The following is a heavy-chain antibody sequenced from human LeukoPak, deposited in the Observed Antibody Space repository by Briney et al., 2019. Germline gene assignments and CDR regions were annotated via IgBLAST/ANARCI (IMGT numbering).Heavy chain of an antibody. CDR1: GYTFTSYC. CDR2: IDPSGGST. J-gene: IGHJ4*02. Sequence: GASVKVSCKASGYTFTSYCMHWVRQAPGQGLEWMAIIDPSGGSTSYAQKFQGRVTMTRDTSTSTVYMELSSLRSEDTAVYYCARGSSGWLFDYWGQGTLVTVSS. V-gene: IGHV1-46*01. CDR3: ARGSSGWLFDY. D-gene: IGHD6-19*01.